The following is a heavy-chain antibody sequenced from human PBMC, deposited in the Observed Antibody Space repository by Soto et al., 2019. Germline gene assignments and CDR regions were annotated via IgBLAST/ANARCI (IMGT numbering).Heavy chain of an antibody. CDR2: ISGSGGST. J-gene: IGHJ4*02. V-gene: IGHV3-23*01. CDR3: AKDRGVVDYFDY. D-gene: IGHD3-3*01. CDR1: GFTFSSYA. Sequence: EVQLLESGGGLVQPGGSLRLSCAASGFTFSSYAMSWVRQAPGKGLEWVSAISGSGGSTYYADSVKGRFTISRDNSKNTLYLQMNSLRAEDMAVYYCAKDRGVVDYFDYWGQGTLVTVSS.